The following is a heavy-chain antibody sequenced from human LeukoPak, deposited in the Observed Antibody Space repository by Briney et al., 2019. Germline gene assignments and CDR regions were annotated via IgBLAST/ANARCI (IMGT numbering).Heavy chain of an antibody. CDR3: AREVRRYCSSTSCYHFDY. J-gene: IGHJ4*02. V-gene: IGHV4-59*12. CDR1: GGSISSYY. D-gene: IGHD2-2*01. Sequence: SETLSLTCTVSGGSISSYYWSWIRQPPGKGLEWIGYIYYSGSTYYNPSLKSRVTISVDTSKNQFSLKLSSVTAADTAVYYCAREVRRYCSSTSCYHFDYWGQGTLVTVSS. CDR2: IYYSGST.